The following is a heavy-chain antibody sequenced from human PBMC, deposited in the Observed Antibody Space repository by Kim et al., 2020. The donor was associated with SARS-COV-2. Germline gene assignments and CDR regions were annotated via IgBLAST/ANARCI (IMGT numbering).Heavy chain of an antibody. V-gene: IGHV1-2*02. Sequence: ASVKVSCKASGYTFTGYYMHWVRQAPGQGLEWMGWINPNSGGTNYAQKFQGRVTMTRDTSISTAYMELSRLRSDDTAVYYCARARGGATKYFDYWGQGTLVTVSS. CDR2: INPNSGGT. CDR1: GYTFTGYY. D-gene: IGHD1-26*01. J-gene: IGHJ4*02. CDR3: ARARGGATKYFDY.